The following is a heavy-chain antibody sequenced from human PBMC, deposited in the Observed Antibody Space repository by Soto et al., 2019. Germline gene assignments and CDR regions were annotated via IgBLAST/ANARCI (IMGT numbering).Heavy chain of an antibody. V-gene: IGHV3-66*01. CDR2: IYSGGST. D-gene: IGHD3-3*01. CDR3: ARDVARRDIWSGIDY. J-gene: IGHJ4*02. Sequence: EVQLVESGGGLVQPGGSLRLSCAASGFTVSSNYMSWVRQAPGKGLEWVSVIYSGGSTYYADSVKGRFTISRDNSKNTLYLQMNSLRAEDTAVYYCARDVARRDIWSGIDYWGQGTLVTVSS. CDR1: GFTVSSNY.